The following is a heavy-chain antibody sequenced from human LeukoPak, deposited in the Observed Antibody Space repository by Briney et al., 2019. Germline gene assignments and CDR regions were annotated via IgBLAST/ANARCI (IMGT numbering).Heavy chain of an antibody. V-gene: IGHV3-23*01. CDR1: GFTFSSYA. D-gene: IGHD3-22*01. Sequence: GGSLRLSCAASGFTFSSYAMSWVRQAPGKGLEWVSAISGSGGSTYYADSVKGRFTISRDNSKNTLYLQMNSLRAEDTAVYYCVRTYDSSGYGYGHYFDYWGQGTLVTVSS. CDR2: ISGSGGST. CDR3: VRTYDSSGYGYGHYFDY. J-gene: IGHJ4*02.